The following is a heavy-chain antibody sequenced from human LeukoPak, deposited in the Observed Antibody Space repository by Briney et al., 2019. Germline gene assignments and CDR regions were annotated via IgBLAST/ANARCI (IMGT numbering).Heavy chain of an antibody. Sequence: PGRSLRLSCAASGFTFSSYAMHWVRQAPGKGLEWVAVISYDGSNKYYADSVKGRFTISRDNSKNTLYLQMNSLRAEDTAVYYCARDQELRFLEWLYSHYYYGMDVWGQGTTVTVSS. J-gene: IGHJ6*02. CDR3: ARDQELRFLEWLYSHYYYGMDV. V-gene: IGHV3-30-3*01. CDR1: GFTFSSYA. CDR2: ISYDGSNK. D-gene: IGHD3-3*01.